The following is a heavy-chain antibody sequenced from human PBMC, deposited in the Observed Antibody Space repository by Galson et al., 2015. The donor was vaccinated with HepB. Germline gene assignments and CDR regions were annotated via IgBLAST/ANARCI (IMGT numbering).Heavy chain of an antibody. CDR2: ISSSSSYI. CDR1: GFTFSSYS. V-gene: IGHV3-21*01. CDR3: ARDSRYLLWFGESKAPFDY. D-gene: IGHD3-10*01. J-gene: IGHJ4*02. Sequence: SLRLSCAASGFTFSSYSMNWVRQAPGKGLEWVSSISSSSSYIYYADSVKGRFTISRDSAKNSLYLQMNSLRAEDTAVYYCARDSRYLLWFGESKAPFDYWGQGTLVTVSS.